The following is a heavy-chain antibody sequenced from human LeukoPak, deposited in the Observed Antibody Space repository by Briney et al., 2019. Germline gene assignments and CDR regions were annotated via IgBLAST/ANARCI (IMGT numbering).Heavy chain of an antibody. J-gene: IGHJ5*02. CDR2: ISQNGKT. CDR3: ASTDYSLS. D-gene: IGHD4-11*01. CDR1: GGSFSGYW. V-gene: IGHV4-34*01. Sequence: PSETLSLTCAVSGGSFSGYWWCWLRQSPGTGLEWIGEISQNGKTNYNPSFESRVTISLDTSKKQFSLPLSSVTAADTAVFDCASTDYSLSWGQGAPVTVSS.